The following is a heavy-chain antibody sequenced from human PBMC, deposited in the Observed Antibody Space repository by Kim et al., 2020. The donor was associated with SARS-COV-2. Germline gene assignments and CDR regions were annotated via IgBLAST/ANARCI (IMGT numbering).Heavy chain of an antibody. J-gene: IGHJ4*02. D-gene: IGHD6-19*01. V-gene: IGHV3-23*01. Sequence: SVKDRFRISRDDSKNTLNLQMNSLRAEDTAVYYCASSRYSSGWYPTCSDYWGQGTLVTVSS. CDR3: ASSRYSSGWYPTCSDY.